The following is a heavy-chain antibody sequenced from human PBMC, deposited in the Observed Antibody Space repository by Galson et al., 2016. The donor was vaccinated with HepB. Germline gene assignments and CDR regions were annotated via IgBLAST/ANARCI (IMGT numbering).Heavy chain of an antibody. CDR2: MTPNSGNT. V-gene: IGHV1-8*02. CDR3: ARNRPFTGDFDY. J-gene: IGHJ4*02. Sequence: SVKVSCKASGYTFTNYDFNWVRQAPGQGLEWLGWMTPNSGNTGYAQKFQGRLSLTWDISTSTAYMELSSLTPDDTAVYYCARNRPFTGDFDYWGQGTLVTVSS. D-gene: IGHD7-27*01. CDR1: GYTFTNYD.